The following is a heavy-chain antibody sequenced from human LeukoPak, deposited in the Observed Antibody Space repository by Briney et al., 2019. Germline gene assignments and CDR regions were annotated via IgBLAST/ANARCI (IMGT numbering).Heavy chain of an antibody. D-gene: IGHD3-16*01. V-gene: IGHV3-30*18. CDR2: ISNDGTNK. J-gene: IGHJ4*02. Sequence: EGSLRLSCAASGFTFSSYAMHWVRQAPGKGLEWVALISNDGTNKYYADSVKGRFTTSRDNSKNTLYLHMNSLRAEDTAVYYCAKVGDNWDFDYWGQGTLVSVSS. CDR3: AKVGDNWDFDY. CDR1: GFTFSSYA.